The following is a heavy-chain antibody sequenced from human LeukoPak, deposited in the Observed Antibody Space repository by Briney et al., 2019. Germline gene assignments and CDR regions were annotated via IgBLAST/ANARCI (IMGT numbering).Heavy chain of an antibody. Sequence: ASVKVSCTASGYTFTGYYMHWVRQAPGHGLEWMGWINPNSGGTNYAQKFQGRVTMTRDTSISTAYMELSRLRSDDTAVYYCARGYCSSTSCYPFDYWGQGTLVTVSS. CDR3: ARGYCSSTSCYPFDY. D-gene: IGHD2-2*01. CDR2: INPNSGGT. J-gene: IGHJ4*02. V-gene: IGHV1-2*02. CDR1: GYTFTGYY.